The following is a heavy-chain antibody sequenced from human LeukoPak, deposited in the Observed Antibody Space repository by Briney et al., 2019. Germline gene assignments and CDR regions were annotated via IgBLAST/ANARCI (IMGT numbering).Heavy chain of an antibody. Sequence: PSETLSLTCTVSGYSISSGYYWGWIRQPPGKGLEWIGEINHSGSTNYNPSLKSRVTISVDTSKNQFSLKLSSVTAADTAVYYCARAGSRYSIDYWGQGTLVTVSS. V-gene: IGHV4-38-2*02. J-gene: IGHJ4*02. CDR3: ARAGSRYSIDY. CDR1: GYSISSGYY. D-gene: IGHD3-9*01. CDR2: INHSGST.